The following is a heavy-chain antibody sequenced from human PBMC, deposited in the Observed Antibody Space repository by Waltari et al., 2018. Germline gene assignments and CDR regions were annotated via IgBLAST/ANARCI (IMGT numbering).Heavy chain of an antibody. Sequence: QVQLQQWGAGLSKPSETLSLTCAVYGGSFSGYYWRWIRQPPGKGLEWIGEINHSGSTNYNPSLKSRVTISVDTSKNQFSLKLSSVTAADTAVYYCARGRRRDFWSGYYTYFDYWGQGTLVTVSS. CDR1: GGSFSGYY. J-gene: IGHJ4*02. CDR2: INHSGST. V-gene: IGHV4-34*01. CDR3: ARGRRRDFWSGYYTYFDY. D-gene: IGHD3-3*01.